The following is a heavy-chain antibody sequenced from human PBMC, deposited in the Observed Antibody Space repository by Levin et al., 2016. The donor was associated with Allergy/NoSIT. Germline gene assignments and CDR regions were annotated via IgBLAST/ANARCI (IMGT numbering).Heavy chain of an antibody. CDR3: ARESTILPGIGY. V-gene: IGHV4-59*01. CDR2: IYYSGST. Sequence: RQAPGKGLEWIGYIYYSGSTNYNPSLKSRVTISVDTSKNQFSLKLSSVTAADTAVYYCARESTILPGIGYWGQGTLVTVSS. D-gene: IGHD1-26*01. J-gene: IGHJ4*02.